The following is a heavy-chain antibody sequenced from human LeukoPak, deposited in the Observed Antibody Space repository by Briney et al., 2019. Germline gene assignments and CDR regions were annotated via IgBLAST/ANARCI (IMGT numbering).Heavy chain of an antibody. D-gene: IGHD3-9*01. CDR3: ARGDFDQWVDY. CDR1: GGSISSYY. Sequence: SETLSLTCTVSGGSISSYYWSWIGQPPGKGLEWIGYIYYSGSTNYNPSLKSRVTISVDTSKNQFSLKLSSVTAADTAVYYCARGDFDQWVDYWGQGTLVTVSS. CDR2: IYYSGST. J-gene: IGHJ4*02. V-gene: IGHV4-59*01.